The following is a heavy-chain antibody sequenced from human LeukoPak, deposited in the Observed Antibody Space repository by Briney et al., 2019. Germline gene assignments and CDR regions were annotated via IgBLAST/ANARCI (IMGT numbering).Heavy chain of an antibody. D-gene: IGHD3-22*01. J-gene: IGHJ4*02. Sequence: PGGSLRLSCAASGFTFSSHAMHWVRQAPGKGLECVAVISCGGSNKYYADSVKGRFTISRDNSKNTLYLQMNSLRTEDTAVYYCARDWGSSGYYYFDYWGQGTLVTVSS. CDR2: ISCGGSNK. CDR3: ARDWGSSGYYYFDY. V-gene: IGHV3-30*01. CDR1: GFTFSSHA.